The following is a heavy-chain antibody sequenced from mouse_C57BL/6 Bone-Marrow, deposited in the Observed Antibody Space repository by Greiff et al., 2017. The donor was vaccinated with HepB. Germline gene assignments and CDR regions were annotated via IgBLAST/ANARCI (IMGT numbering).Heavy chain of an antibody. V-gene: IGHV1-50*01. CDR1: GYTFTSYW. D-gene: IGHD1-1*01. CDR2: IDPSDSYT. CDR3: ARESPLYYGSSSVV. Sequence: QVQLQQPGAELVKPGASVKLSCKASGYTFTSYWMQWVKQRPGQGLEWIGEIDPSDSYTNYNQKFKGKATLTVDTSSSTAYMQLSSLTSEDSAVYYCARESPLYYGSSSVVWGTGTTVTVSS. J-gene: IGHJ1*03.